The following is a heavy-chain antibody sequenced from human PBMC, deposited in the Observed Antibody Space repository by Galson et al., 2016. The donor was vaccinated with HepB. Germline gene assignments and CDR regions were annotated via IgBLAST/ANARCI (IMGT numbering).Heavy chain of an antibody. D-gene: IGHD4-17*01. Sequence: SLRLSCAGSGFNLRYYAMTWVRQAPGKGLEWVSGISGSGGSTYYADSVKGRFTISRDNSKNTLHLQMNGLRAEDTAVYYCARGVGFGDYTFDVWGQGTMVIVSS. CDR2: ISGSGGST. CDR3: ARGVGFGDYTFDV. CDR1: GFNLRYYA. V-gene: IGHV3-23*01. J-gene: IGHJ3*01.